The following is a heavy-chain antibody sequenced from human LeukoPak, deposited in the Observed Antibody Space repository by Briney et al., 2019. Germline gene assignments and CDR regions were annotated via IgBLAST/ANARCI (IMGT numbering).Heavy chain of an antibody. CDR3: ARGTKWLVSRYYYYYYMDV. D-gene: IGHD6-19*01. CDR1: GYSISSGYY. CDR2: INHSGST. V-gene: IGHV4-38-2*02. Sequence: SETLSLTCTVSGYSISSGYYWGWIRQPPGKGLEWIGEINHSGSTNYNPSLKSRVTISVDTSKNQFSLKLSSVTAADTAVYYCARGTKWLVSRYYYYYYMDVWGKGTTVTVSS. J-gene: IGHJ6*03.